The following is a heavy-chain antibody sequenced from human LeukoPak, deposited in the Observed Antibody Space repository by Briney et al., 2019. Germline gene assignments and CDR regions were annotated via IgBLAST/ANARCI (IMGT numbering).Heavy chain of an antibody. V-gene: IGHV4-61*01. D-gene: IGHD3-9*01. CDR2: IYYSGST. CDR3: ARDLYDILTGFPSYYFDY. Sequence: SETLSLTCSVSGGSVSSGSYYWSWIRQPPGKGLEWIGYIYYSGSTNYNPALKSRVTISVDTSKNQFSLKLSSVTAADTAVYYCARDLYDILTGFPSYYFDYWGQGTLVTVPS. J-gene: IGHJ4*02. CDR1: GGSVSSGSYY.